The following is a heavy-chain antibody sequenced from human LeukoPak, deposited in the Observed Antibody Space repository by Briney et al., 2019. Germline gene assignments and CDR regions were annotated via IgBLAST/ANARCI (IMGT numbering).Heavy chain of an antibody. CDR2: ISGRDSST. CDR1: GFTFSSYT. Sequence: GGSLRLSCAASGFTFSSYTMNWVRQAPGKGLEWVSAISGRDSSTYYADSVKGRFTISRDNSKNTLYLQMNSLRAEDTAVYYCAKIRPPAYDIWGQGTMVTVSS. V-gene: IGHV3-23*01. CDR3: AKIRPPAYDI. J-gene: IGHJ3*02. D-gene: IGHD3-3*02.